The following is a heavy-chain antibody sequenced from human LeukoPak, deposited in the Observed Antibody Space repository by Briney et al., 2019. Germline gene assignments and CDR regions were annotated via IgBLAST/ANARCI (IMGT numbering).Heavy chain of an antibody. CDR2: ISGSGGST. V-gene: IGHV3-23*01. J-gene: IGHJ4*02. Sequence: QPGGSLRLSCTASGFTFSSYAMSWVRQAPGKGLEWVSAISGSGGSTYYADSVKGRFTISRDNSKNTLYLQMNSLRAEDTAVYYCAEDPLWFGELLPFDYWGQGTLVTVSS. CDR1: GFTFSSYA. D-gene: IGHD3-10*01. CDR3: AEDPLWFGELLPFDY.